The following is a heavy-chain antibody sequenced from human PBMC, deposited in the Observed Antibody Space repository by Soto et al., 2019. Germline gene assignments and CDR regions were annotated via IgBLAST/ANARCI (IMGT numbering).Heavy chain of an antibody. CDR2: IYHSGST. Sequence: SEPLSLTFTVPSGSITSAGHYWSCIRQHTGKGQEWIGYIYHSGSTYYNPSLKSRVTISVDRSKNQFSLKLSSVTAADTAVYYCSRVPGAWGQGTLVTVCS. V-gene: IGHV4-30-2*01. CDR3: SRVPGA. J-gene: IGHJ4*02. CDR1: SGSITSAGHY.